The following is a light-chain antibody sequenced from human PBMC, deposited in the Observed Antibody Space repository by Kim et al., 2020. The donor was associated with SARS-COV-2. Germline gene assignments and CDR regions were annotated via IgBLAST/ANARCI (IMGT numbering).Light chain of an antibody. J-gene: IGKJ1*01. CDR1: QSICSY. Sequence: ASVGDRVTITCRASQSICSYLDWYQQKPGKAPKLLIYAASSLQSGVPSRFSGSGSGTDFTLTISSLQPEDFATYYCQQSYSTPWTFGQGTKVDIK. CDR3: QQSYSTPWT. V-gene: IGKV1-39*01. CDR2: AAS.